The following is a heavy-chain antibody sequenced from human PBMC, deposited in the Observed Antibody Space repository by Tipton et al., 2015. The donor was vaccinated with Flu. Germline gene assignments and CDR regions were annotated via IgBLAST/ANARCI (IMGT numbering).Heavy chain of an antibody. CDR1: GFIFSSYW. Sequence: VQLVQSGGGLVQPGGSLRLSCAASGFIFSSYWLSWVRQAPGKGLEWVASIKQDGSEKFYVDSVKGRFTISRDNAKKSLFLQMNNLRADDTALYYCARVGADYGGNSGGFDIWGQGTLVTVSS. D-gene: IGHD4-23*01. V-gene: IGHV3-7*01. CDR3: ARVGADYGGNSGGFDI. J-gene: IGHJ3*02. CDR2: IKQDGSEK.